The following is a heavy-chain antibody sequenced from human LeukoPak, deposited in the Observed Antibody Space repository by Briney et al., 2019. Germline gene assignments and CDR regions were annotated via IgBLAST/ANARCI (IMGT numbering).Heavy chain of an antibody. V-gene: IGHV3-53*01. D-gene: IGHD2-15*01. Sequence: PGGSLRLSCAASGFTVSSNYMSWVRQAPGKGLEWASIFYSGGSTYYADSVKGRFTISRDDSKNTLYLQMNSLRAEDTAVYYCATSSGGPRRAFDYWGQGTLVTVSS. CDR2: FYSGGST. J-gene: IGHJ4*02. CDR1: GFTVSSNY. CDR3: ATSSGGPRRAFDY.